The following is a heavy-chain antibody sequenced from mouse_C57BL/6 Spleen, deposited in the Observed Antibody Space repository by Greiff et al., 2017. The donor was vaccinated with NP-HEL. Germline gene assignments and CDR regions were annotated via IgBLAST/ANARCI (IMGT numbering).Heavy chain of an antibody. D-gene: IGHD1-1*01. CDR2: INPNNGGT. CDR3: ARKGTITTVVATDY. Sequence: VQLKQSGPELVKPGASVKMSCKASGYTFTDYNMHWVKQSHGKSLEWIGYINPNNGGTSYNQKFKGKATLTVNKSSSTAYMELRSLTSEDSAVYYCARKGTITTVVATDYWGQGTTLTVSS. V-gene: IGHV1-22*01. J-gene: IGHJ2*01. CDR1: GYTFTDYN.